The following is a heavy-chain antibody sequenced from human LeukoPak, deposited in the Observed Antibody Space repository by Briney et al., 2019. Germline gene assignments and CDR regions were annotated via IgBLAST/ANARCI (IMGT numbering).Heavy chain of an antibody. J-gene: IGHJ4*02. V-gene: IGHV3-74*01. D-gene: IGHD1-26*01. CDR3: ARSTYSGSPYDY. CDR1: GFTFSSYW. CDR2: IRGDGSIT. Sequence: GGTLRLSCTASGFTFSSYWMHWVRQVPGTGLVWVSRIRGDGSITPYANSVKGRFTISRDNANNTLYLQMSSLRAEDTAVYYCARSTYSGSPYDYWGQGTLVTVSS.